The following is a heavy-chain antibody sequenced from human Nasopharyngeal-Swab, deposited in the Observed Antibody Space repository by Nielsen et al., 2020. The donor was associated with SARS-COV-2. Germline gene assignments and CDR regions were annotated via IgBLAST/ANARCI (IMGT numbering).Heavy chain of an antibody. J-gene: IGHJ6*02. CDR2: ISSDGSSK. Sequence: GESLKISCAASGFTFNNFGMHWVRQAPGKGLEWVAVISSDGSSKYYADSVEGRFTISRDNSKTTLYLQMHSLRAEDTAVYYCAKDLEDYYDSSGLVYGMDVWGQGTTVTVSS. CDR1: GFTFNNFG. V-gene: IGHV3-30*18. CDR3: AKDLEDYYDSSGLVYGMDV. D-gene: IGHD3-22*01.